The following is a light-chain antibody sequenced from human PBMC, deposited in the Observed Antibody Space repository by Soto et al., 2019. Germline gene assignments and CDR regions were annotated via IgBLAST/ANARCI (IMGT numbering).Light chain of an antibody. CDR3: QQYNNWQVT. V-gene: IGKV3-15*01. CDR2: GAS. J-gene: IGKJ2*01. CDR1: QSVSSN. Sequence: EIVMTQSPATLSVSPGERATLSCRASQSVSSNLAWYQQKPGQAPRLLIYGASTRATGIPARFSGSGSGTEFTLTISSLQSEDFAVYYCQQYNNWQVTFGQGTKPEIK.